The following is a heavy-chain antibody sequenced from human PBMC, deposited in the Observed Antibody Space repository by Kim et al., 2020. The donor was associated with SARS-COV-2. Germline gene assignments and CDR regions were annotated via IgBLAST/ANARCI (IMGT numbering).Heavy chain of an antibody. CDR2: IIPILGIA. J-gene: IGHJ4*02. D-gene: IGHD3-22*01. CDR3: ARHATYNYYDSSGYYYYFDY. V-gene: IGHV1-69*04. CDR1: GGTFSSYA. Sequence: SVKVSCKASGGTFSSYAISWVRQAPGQGLEWMGRIIPILGIANYAQKFQGRVTITADKSTSTAYMELSSLRSEDTAVYYCARHATYNYYDSSGYYYYFDYWGQGTLVTVSS.